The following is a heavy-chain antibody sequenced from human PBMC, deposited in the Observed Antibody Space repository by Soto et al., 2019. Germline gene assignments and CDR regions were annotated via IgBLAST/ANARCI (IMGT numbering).Heavy chain of an antibody. Sequence: GGSLRLSCSASGFTFSSYAMHWVRQAPGKGLEYVSAISSNGGSTYYADSVKGRFTISRDNSKNTLYLQMSSLRAEDTAVYYCARASYWTGINWFDPWGQGTLVTVSS. CDR1: GFTFSSYA. CDR3: ARASYWTGINWFDP. J-gene: IGHJ5*02. CDR2: ISSNGGST. D-gene: IGHD2-8*02. V-gene: IGHV3-64D*06.